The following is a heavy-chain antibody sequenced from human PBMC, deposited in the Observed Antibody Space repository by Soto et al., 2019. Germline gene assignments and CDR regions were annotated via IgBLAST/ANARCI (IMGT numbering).Heavy chain of an antibody. D-gene: IGHD6-13*01. CDR2: IYPGYSDT. CDR1: GYTFTTHW. V-gene: IGHV5-51*01. Sequence: GESLKISCQGSGYTFTTHWIGWVRQMPGKGLEWMGIIYPGYSDTRYSPSFQGQVTISADKSINTAYLQWSSLKASDTAMYYCTRHIAATGEDYWGQRTLVTVSS. CDR3: TRHIAATGEDY. J-gene: IGHJ4*02.